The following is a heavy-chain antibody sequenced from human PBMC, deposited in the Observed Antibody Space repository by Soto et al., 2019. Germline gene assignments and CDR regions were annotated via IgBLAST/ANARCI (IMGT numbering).Heavy chain of an antibody. D-gene: IGHD3-22*01. V-gene: IGHV3-23*01. CDR2: ISGSGGST. J-gene: IGHJ6*02. CDR3: AKGVNYYDSSGYYSYYYNGMDV. Sequence: AGSLRLSCAASGFSFSTYAMSWVRQAPGKGLEWVSAISGSGGSTYYADSVKGRFTISRDNSKSTLYLQMNSLRADDTAVYYCAKGVNYYDSSGYYSYYYNGMDVWGQGTTVTVSS. CDR1: GFSFSTYA.